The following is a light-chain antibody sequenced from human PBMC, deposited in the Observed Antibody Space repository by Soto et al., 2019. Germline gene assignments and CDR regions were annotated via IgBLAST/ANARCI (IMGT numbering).Light chain of an antibody. CDR1: QSVSSY. J-gene: IGKJ2*03. CDR2: DAS. Sequence: EIVLTQSPATLSLSPGERATLSCRASQSVSSYIAWHQQRPGQVPRLLIYDASNRATGIPARFSGSGSGTDFTLIISSLEAEDVAVYYCQQRRNWPLFSFGPGTKLEIK. V-gene: IGKV3-11*01. CDR3: QQRRNWPLFS.